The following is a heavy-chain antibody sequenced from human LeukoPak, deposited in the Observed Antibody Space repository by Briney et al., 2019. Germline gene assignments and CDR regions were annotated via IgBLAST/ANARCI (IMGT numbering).Heavy chain of an antibody. J-gene: IGHJ6*02. D-gene: IGHD3-9*01. CDR3: ARVKARYFDWLSSRYGMDV. CDR2: INPNSGGT. CDR1: GYTFTGYY. Sequence: ASVRVPCKASGYTFTGYYMHWVRQAPGQGLEWMGWINPNSGGTNYAQKFQGRVTMTRDTSISTAYMELSRLRSDDTAVYYCARVKARYFDWLSSRYGMDVWGQGTTVTVSS. V-gene: IGHV1-2*02.